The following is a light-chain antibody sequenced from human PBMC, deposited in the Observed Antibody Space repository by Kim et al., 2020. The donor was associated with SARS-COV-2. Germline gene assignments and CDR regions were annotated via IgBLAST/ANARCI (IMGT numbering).Light chain of an antibody. Sequence: RVTISCSGSSSNIGSNYVYWYQQLPGTAPKLLVYRNNQRPSGVPDRFSGSKSGTSASLAISGLRSEDEADYYCAAWDDSLSGRGVFGGGTKVTVL. J-gene: IGLJ3*02. CDR1: SSNIGSNY. V-gene: IGLV1-47*01. CDR3: AAWDDSLSGRGV. CDR2: RNN.